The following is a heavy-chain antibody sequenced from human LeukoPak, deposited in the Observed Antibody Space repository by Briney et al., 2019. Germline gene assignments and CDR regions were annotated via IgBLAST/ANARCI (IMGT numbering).Heavy chain of an antibody. D-gene: IGHD5-18*01. J-gene: IGHJ4*02. CDR1: GGSFSGYY. Sequence: PSETLSLTCAVYGGSFSGYYWSWIRQPPGKGLEWIGEINRSGSTNYNPSLKSRVTISVDTSKNQFSLKLSSVTAADTAVYYCARGRSGYSYGSMDYWGQGTLVTVSS. CDR2: INRSGST. CDR3: ARGRSGYSYGSMDY. V-gene: IGHV4-34*01.